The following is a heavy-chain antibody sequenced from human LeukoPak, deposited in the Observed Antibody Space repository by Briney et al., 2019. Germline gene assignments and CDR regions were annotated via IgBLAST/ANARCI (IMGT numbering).Heavy chain of an antibody. V-gene: IGHV3-23*01. D-gene: IGHD3-10*01. CDR3: AKTSYYGSGSELPDH. Sequence: GGSLRLSCAASGFTFSNYAMSWVRQAPGKGLEWVSAMSPSDGRTYYTDSLRGRFTISRDNSKNTLFLQMSSLRAEDTAIYYCAKTSYYGSGSELPDHWGQGSLVTVSS. CDR1: GFTFSNYA. J-gene: IGHJ4*02. CDR2: MSPSDGRT.